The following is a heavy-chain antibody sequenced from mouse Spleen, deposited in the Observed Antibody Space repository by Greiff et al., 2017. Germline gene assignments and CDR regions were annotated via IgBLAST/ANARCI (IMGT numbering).Heavy chain of an antibody. D-gene: IGHD2-2*01. J-gene: IGHJ2*01. CDR3: AREGYDGDFDY. V-gene: IGHV3-6*01. CDR2: ISYDGSN. CDR1: GYSITSGYY. Sequence: EVQVVESGPGLVKPSQSLSLTCSVTGYSITSGYYWNWIRQFPGDKLEWMGYISYDGSNNYNPSLKNRISITRDTSKNQFFLKLNSVTTEDTATYYCAREGYDGDFDYWGQGTTLTVSS.